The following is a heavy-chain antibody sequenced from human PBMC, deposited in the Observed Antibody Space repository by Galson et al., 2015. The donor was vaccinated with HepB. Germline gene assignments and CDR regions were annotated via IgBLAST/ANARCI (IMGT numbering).Heavy chain of an antibody. CDR2: ISYDGSNK. CDR1: GFTFSSYG. J-gene: IGHJ4*02. CDR3: AKDRGGSGWYFDY. V-gene: IGHV3-30*18. D-gene: IGHD6-19*01. Sequence: SLRLSCAASGFTFSSYGMHWVRQAPGKGLEWVAVISYDGSNKYYADSVKGRFTISRDNSKNTLYLQMNSLRAGDTAVYYCAKDRGGSGWYFDYWGQGTLVTVSS.